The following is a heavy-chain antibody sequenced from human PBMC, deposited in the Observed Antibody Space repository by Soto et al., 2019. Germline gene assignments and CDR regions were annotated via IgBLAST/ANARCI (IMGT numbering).Heavy chain of an antibody. CDR1: GGSFSGYY. CDR2: INHSGST. V-gene: IGHV4-34*01. Sequence: KASETLSLTCAVYGGSFSGYYWSWIRQPPGKGLEWIGEINHSGSTNYNPPLKSRVTISVDTSKNQFSLKLSSVTAADTAVYYCASAGPYGSGSYDFDYWGQGTLVTVSS. J-gene: IGHJ4*02. CDR3: ASAGPYGSGSYDFDY. D-gene: IGHD3-10*01.